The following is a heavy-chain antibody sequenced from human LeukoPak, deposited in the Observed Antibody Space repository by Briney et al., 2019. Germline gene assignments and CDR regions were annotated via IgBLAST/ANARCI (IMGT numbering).Heavy chain of an antibody. V-gene: IGHV1-69*06. CDR2: IIPMFGTP. Sequence: ASVKVSCKTSGDTFTTYAIIWERQAPGQGLEWMGGIIPMFGTPNYAQRLQGRVTITADKSTKTAYMELSSLRSEDTAVYYCARAGVPGYCTNVTCSNWLDPWGQGTLVTVSS. CDR1: GDTFTTYA. J-gene: IGHJ5*02. CDR3: ARAGVPGYCTNVTCSNWLDP. D-gene: IGHD2-8*01.